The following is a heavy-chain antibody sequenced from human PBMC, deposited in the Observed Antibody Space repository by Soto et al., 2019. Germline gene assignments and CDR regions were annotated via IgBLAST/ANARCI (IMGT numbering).Heavy chain of an antibody. V-gene: IGHV4-59*01. CDR2: IYYSGST. D-gene: IGHD2-15*01. CDR3: EREGSSYLRYGMEV. Sequence: PSSTXALTWTGSVFSITIYYVSWIRHPPGKGLEWIGYIYYSGSTNYNPSLKSRVNISVDTSKNRFSLKLRSVTAADTAVYYWEREGSSYLRYGMEVWGQGTTV. CDR1: VFSITIYY. J-gene: IGHJ6*01.